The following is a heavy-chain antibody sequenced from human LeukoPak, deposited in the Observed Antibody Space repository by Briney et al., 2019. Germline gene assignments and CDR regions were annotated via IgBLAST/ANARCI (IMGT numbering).Heavy chain of an antibody. D-gene: IGHD6-19*01. CDR2: IYSGGST. Sequence: ETLSLTCTVSGGSISSGDYYWSWIRQAPGKGLEWVSVIYSGGSTYYADSVKGRFTISRDNSKNTLYLQMNSLRAEDTAVYYCARAPWWLVFDYWGQGTLVTVSS. V-gene: IGHV3-53*01. CDR1: GGSISSGDYY. J-gene: IGHJ4*02. CDR3: ARAPWWLVFDY.